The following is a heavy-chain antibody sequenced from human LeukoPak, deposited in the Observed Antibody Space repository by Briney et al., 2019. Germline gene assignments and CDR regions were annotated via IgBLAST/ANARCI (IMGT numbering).Heavy chain of an antibody. D-gene: IGHD4-11*01. CDR1: GGSISSYY. CDR3: ARQTTVTTPYYYYGLDV. CDR2: IYYSGST. J-gene: IGHJ6*02. Sequence: SETLSLTCTVSGGSISSYYWSWIRQPPGKGLEWIGYIYYSGSTNYNPSLKSRVTISVDTSKNQFSLKLSSVTAADTAVYYCARQTTVTTPYYYYGLDVWGQGTTVTVSS. V-gene: IGHV4-59*08.